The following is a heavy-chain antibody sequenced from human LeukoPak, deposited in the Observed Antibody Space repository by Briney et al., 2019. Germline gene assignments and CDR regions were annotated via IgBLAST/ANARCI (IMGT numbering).Heavy chain of an antibody. J-gene: IGHJ6*02. CDR2: MNPNSGNT. CDR3: ARALGGLTTSYYYYGMDV. D-gene: IGHD4-17*01. Sequence: ASVKVSCKASGYTFTSYDINWVRQATGQGLEWMGWMNPNSGNTGYAQKFQGRVTMTRNTSISTAYMELSSLRSEDTAVYYCARALGGLTTSYYYYGMDVWGQGTTVTVSS. CDR1: GYTFTSYD. V-gene: IGHV1-8*01.